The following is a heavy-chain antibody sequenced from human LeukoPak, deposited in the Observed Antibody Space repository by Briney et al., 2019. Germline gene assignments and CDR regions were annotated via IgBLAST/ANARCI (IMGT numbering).Heavy chain of an antibody. D-gene: IGHD1-20*01. Sequence: GGSLRLSCAASGFTVSSNYMSWVRQAPGKGLEWVSVIYSGGSTYYADSVKGRFTISRDNSKNTLYLQTNSLRAEDTAVYYCARDSLFNWNDGAFDIWGQGTMVTVSS. J-gene: IGHJ3*02. CDR3: ARDSLFNWNDGAFDI. V-gene: IGHV3-53*01. CDR2: IYSGGST. CDR1: GFTVSSNY.